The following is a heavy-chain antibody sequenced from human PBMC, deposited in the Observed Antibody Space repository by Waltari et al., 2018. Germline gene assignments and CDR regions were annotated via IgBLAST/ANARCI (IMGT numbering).Heavy chain of an antibody. D-gene: IGHD3-10*01. J-gene: IGHJ3*02. Sequence: QVQLQESGPGLVKPSETLSLTCNVSGDSIRRYYWSWIRQPPGKGLEWIGYIYYSGSTNYNPALKSRVTISLDTSKNQFSRKLRSVTAADTAVYYCAKDRLGFGPPGIWGQGTMVTVSS. CDR2: IYYSGST. V-gene: IGHV4-59*01. CDR3: AKDRLGFGPPGI. CDR1: GDSIRRYY.